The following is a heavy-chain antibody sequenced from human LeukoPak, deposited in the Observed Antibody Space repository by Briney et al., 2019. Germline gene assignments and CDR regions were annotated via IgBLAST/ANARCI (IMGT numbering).Heavy chain of an antibody. CDR1: GGSFSGYS. Sequence: SETLPLNCAVYGGSFSGYSWTWIRQPPGKGLEWIGEFNHSGSTNYNPSLKSRVTISVDTSKNQFSLKLTSVTAADTAVYYCARISCSGGTCYWSRGYFDYWGQGTLVTVSS. V-gene: IGHV4-34*01. CDR2: FNHSGST. J-gene: IGHJ4*02. CDR3: ARISCSGGTCYWSRGYFDY. D-gene: IGHD2-15*01.